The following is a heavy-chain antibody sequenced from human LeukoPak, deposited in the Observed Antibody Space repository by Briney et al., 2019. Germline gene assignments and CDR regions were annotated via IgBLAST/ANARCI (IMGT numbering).Heavy chain of an antibody. CDR2: MNPNSGNT. CDR1: GYTFASYD. D-gene: IGHD3-3*01. J-gene: IGHJ5*02. Sequence: ASVKVSCKASGYTFASYDINWVRQATGQGLEWMGWMNPNSGNTGSAQKFQGRVTMTRNTSISTAYMELSSLRSEDTAVYYCARCRFYDFWSGYYAGNWFDPWGQGTLVTVSS. V-gene: IGHV1-8*01. CDR3: ARCRFYDFWSGYYAGNWFDP.